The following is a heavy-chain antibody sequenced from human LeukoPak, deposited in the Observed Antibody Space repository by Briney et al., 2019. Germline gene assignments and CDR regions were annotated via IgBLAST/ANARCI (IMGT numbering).Heavy chain of an antibody. D-gene: IGHD3-10*01. V-gene: IGHV7-4-1*02. J-gene: IGHJ6*02. CDR3: ARGAYGSGPSYYYYGMDV. CDR1: GYTFTSYA. CDR2: INTNTGNP. Sequence: ASVKVSCKASGYTFTSYAMNWVRQAPGQGLEWMGWINTNTGNPTYAQGFTGRFVFSLDTSVSTAYLQISSLKAEDTAVYYCARGAYGSGPSYYYYGMDVWGQGTTVTVSS.